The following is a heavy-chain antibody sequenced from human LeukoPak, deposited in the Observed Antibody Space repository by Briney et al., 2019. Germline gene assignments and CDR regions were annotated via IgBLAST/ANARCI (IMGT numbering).Heavy chain of an antibody. J-gene: IGHJ4*02. CDR2: INPNSGGR. D-gene: IGHD6-19*01. CDR1: VYTLTGYY. CDR3: AREKGGQWLVGWELRGGMDFDY. Sequence: ASVKVSCRPSVYTLTGYYMHWVRQAPGQGVEWRGWINPNSGGRNYAQKFQGRVTMTRDTSIRTAYMELSRLRCEDPAGYYCAREKGGQWLVGWELRGGMDFDYWGQGTLVTVSS. V-gene: IGHV1-2*02.